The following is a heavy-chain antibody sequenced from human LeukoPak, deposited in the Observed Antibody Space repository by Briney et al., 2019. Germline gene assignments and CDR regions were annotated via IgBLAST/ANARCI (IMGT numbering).Heavy chain of an antibody. J-gene: IGHJ4*02. CDR2: IYYSGST. Sequence: PSETLSLTCTVSGGSISSSSYYWGWIRQPPGKGLEWIGSIYYSGSTYYNPSLKSRVTISVDTSKNQFSLKLSSVTAADTAVYYCARAAPAPITMIPGEWDYWGQGTLVTVSS. D-gene: IGHD3-22*01. CDR1: GGSISSSSYY. V-gene: IGHV4-39*07. CDR3: ARAAPAPITMIPGEWDY.